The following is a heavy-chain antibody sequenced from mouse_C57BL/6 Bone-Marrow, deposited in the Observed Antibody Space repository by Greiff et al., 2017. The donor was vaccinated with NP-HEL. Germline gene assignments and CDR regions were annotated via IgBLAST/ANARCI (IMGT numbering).Heavy chain of an antibody. CDR3: ARWGRSDMDY. CDR2: IDPSDSYT. CDR1: GYTFTSYW. J-gene: IGHJ4*01. Sequence: QVQLQQPGAELVKPGASVKLSCKASGYTFTSYWMQWVKQRPGQGLEWIGEIDPSDSYTNYNQKFKGKATLTVDTSSSTAYMQLSSLTSEDSAVYYGARWGRSDMDYWGQGTSVTVSS. V-gene: IGHV1-50*01.